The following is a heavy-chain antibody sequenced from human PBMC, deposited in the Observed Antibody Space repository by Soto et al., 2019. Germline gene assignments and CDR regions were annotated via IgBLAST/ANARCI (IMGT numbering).Heavy chain of an antibody. V-gene: IGHV4-59*01. D-gene: IGHD3-16*01. CDR3: VRSGHSFGGVM. CDR1: GASMNNYY. Sequence: SETLSLTCTVSGASMNNYYGSWVRQPPGKGLEWIGYMYYRGGSNSNPSLKGRVTISVDTSKNQISLKLTSVTAADTAVYYCVRSGHSFGGVMWGQGTLVTVSS. J-gene: IGHJ4*02. CDR2: MYYRGGS.